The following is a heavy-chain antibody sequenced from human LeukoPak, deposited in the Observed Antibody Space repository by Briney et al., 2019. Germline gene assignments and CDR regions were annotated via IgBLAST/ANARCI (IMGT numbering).Heavy chain of an antibody. V-gene: IGHV4-39*06. D-gene: IGHD4/OR15-4a*01. Sequence: PSETLSLTCTVCGVSISSSSYYWGWIRQPPGKGLEWIGSIYSSGSTYYNPSLKSRVTISVDTSKNQFTLKLSSVTAADTAVYYCAKEGTYTYGASDFDYWGQGTLVTVSS. CDR3: AKEGTYTYGASDFDY. CDR2: IYSSGST. CDR1: GVSISSSSYY. J-gene: IGHJ4*02.